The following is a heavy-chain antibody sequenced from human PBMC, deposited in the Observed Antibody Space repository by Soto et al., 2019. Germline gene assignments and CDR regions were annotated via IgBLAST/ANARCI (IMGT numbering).Heavy chain of an antibody. CDR1: GGTFSSYA. J-gene: IGHJ3*02. CDR3: ARGRGYCGGHCYSGAFDI. CDR2: IIPIFGTA. V-gene: IGHV1-69*13. Sequence: SVKVSCKASGGTFSSYAISWVRQAPGQGLEWMGGIIPIFGTANYAQKFQGRVTITADESTSTAYMELSSLRSEDTAVYYCARGRGYCGGHCYSGAFDIWGQGTMVTLS. D-gene: IGHD2-21*02.